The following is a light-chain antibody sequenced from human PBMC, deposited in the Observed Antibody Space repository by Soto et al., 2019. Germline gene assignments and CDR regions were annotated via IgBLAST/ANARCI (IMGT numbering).Light chain of an antibody. Sequence: EIVLTQSPGTLSLCPGARATLTCRASQSVSSYLAWYQQKHGQAPRILIYDASNRDTGIPARFSGSWSGTDFTLTISSLEPEDFEVYYCQQRSNSPLTFGGGTKVDI. CDR2: DAS. CDR1: QSVSSY. CDR3: QQRSNSPLT. J-gene: IGKJ4*01. V-gene: IGKV3-11*01.